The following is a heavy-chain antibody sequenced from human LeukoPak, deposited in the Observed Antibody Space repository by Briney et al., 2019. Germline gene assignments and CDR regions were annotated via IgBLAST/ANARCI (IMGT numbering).Heavy chain of an antibody. D-gene: IGHD2-2*02. CDR3: AKDTNCSSTSCYTPNYYYYGMDV. J-gene: IGHJ6*02. Sequence: PGGSLRLSCAASGFTFDDYAMHWVRQAPGKGLEWVSGISWNSGSIGYADSLKGRFTISRDNAKNSLYLQMNSLRAEDTALYYCAKDTNCSSTSCYTPNYYYYGMDVWGQGTTVTVSS. V-gene: IGHV3-9*01. CDR2: ISWNSGSI. CDR1: GFTFDDYA.